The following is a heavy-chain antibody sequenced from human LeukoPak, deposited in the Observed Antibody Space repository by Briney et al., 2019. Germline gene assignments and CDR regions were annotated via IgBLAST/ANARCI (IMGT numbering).Heavy chain of an antibody. Sequence: ASVKVSCKASGGTFSSYAISWVRQAPGQGLEWMGGIIPIFGTANYAQKFQGRVTITADKSTSTAYMELSSLRSEDTAVYYCARRYCSSTSCYTPYYYGMDVWGQGTTVTVSS. V-gene: IGHV1-69*06. CDR2: IIPIFGTA. J-gene: IGHJ6*02. CDR3: ARRYCSSTSCYTPYYYGMDV. CDR1: GGTFSSYA. D-gene: IGHD2-2*02.